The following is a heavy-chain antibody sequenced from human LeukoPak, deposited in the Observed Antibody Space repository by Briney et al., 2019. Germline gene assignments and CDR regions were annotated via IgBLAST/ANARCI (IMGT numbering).Heavy chain of an antibody. Sequence: PGGSLRLSCAASGFTFSSYAMSWVRQAPGKGLEWVSAISGSGGSTYYADSVKGRFTISRDNSKNTLYPQMNSLRAEDTAVYYCAKVGVEWLRFDYFDYWGQGTLVTVSS. J-gene: IGHJ4*02. D-gene: IGHD5-12*01. CDR1: GFTFSSYA. CDR3: AKVGVEWLRFDYFDY. CDR2: ISGSGGST. V-gene: IGHV3-23*01.